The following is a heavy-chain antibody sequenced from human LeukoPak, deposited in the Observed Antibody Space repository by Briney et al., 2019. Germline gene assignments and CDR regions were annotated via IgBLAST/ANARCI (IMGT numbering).Heavy chain of an antibody. V-gene: IGHV4-61*02. CDR3: ARATYYYDSSGYYFDDY. Sequence: PSETLSLTCTVSGGSISSGSYYWSWIRQPAGKGLEWIGRIYTSGSTNYNPSLKSRVTISVDTSKDQFSLKLSSVTAADTAVYYCARATYYYDSSGYYFDDYWGQGTLVTVSS. CDR1: GGSISSGSYY. CDR2: IYTSGST. D-gene: IGHD3-22*01. J-gene: IGHJ4*02.